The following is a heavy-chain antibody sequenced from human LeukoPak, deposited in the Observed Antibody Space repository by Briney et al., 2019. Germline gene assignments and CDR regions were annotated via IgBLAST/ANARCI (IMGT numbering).Heavy chain of an antibody. D-gene: IGHD5-12*01. CDR3: ALGYGGSLDY. V-gene: IGHV4-4*07. J-gene: IGHJ4*02. CDR2: IYTSGST. Sequence: SKTLSLTCTVSGGSISSYYWSWIRQPAGKGLEWIGRIYTSGSTNYNPSLKSRATISVDKSKNQFSLKLSSVTAADTAVYYCALGYGGSLDYWGQGTLVTVSS. CDR1: GGSISSYY.